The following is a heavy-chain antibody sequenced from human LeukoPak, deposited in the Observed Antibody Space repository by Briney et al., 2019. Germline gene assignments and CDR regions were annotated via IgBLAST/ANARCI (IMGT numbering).Heavy chain of an antibody. V-gene: IGHV3-53*01. J-gene: IGHJ4*02. Sequence: GGSLRLSCAASGFTVSSNYMSWVRQAPGKGLEWVSVIYSGGSTYYADSVKGRFTISRDNSKNTLYLQMNSLRAEDTAVYYCAKSGDCSGGSCPTFMWETDYWGQGTLVTVSS. D-gene: IGHD2-15*01. CDR1: GFTVSSNY. CDR3: AKSGDCSGGSCPTFMWETDY. CDR2: IYSGGST.